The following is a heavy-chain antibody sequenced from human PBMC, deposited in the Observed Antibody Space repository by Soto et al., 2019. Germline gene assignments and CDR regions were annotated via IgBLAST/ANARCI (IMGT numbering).Heavy chain of an antibody. CDR3: ARDLMGYYYGSGSSWFDP. J-gene: IGHJ5*02. V-gene: IGHV1-2*04. D-gene: IGHD3-10*01. Sequence: GASVKVSCKASGYTFTGYYMHWVRQAPGQGLEWMGWINPNSGGTNYAQKFQGWVTMTRDTSISTAYMELSRLRSDDTAVYYCARDLMGYYYGSGSSWFDPWGQGTLVTVSS. CDR2: INPNSGGT. CDR1: GYTFTGYY.